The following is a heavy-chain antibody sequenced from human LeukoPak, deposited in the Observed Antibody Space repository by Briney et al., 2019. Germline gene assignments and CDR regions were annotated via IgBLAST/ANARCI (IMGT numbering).Heavy chain of an antibody. CDR1: GFTFSSYS. J-gene: IGHJ3*02. Sequence: GGSLRLSCAASGFTFSSYSMNWVRQAPGKGLEWVSFIDTSASYIYYGDSVRGRFTISRDNAKNSLFLQMNGLRAEDTAVYYCARGRSITLLRGVAMSDGFDIWGQGAMVTVSS. V-gene: IGHV3-21*01. D-gene: IGHD3-10*01. CDR2: IDTSASYI. CDR3: ARGRSITLLRGVAMSDGFDI.